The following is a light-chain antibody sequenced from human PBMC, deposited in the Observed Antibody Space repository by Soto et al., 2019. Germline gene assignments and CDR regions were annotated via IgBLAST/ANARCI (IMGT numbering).Light chain of an antibody. V-gene: IGLV2-8*01. CDR1: SSDVGGYNY. Sequence: QSALTQPPSAFGSPGQSVTISCTGTSSDVGGYNYVSWYQQHPGKAPKLMIYEVSKRPSGVPDRFSGSKSGNTASLTVSGLQAEDEADYYRSSYAGSNNYVFGGGTKLTVL. CDR3: SSYAGSNNYV. CDR2: EVS. J-gene: IGLJ3*02.